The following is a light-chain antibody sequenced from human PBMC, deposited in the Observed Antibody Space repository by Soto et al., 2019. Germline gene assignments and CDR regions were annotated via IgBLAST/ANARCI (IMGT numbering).Light chain of an antibody. CDR3: QHYGSSPPYT. V-gene: IGKV3-20*01. J-gene: IGKJ2*01. CDR2: AAS. CDR1: RSFASSY. Sequence: EIVLTQSPDTLSLSPGERATLACRASRSFASSYWAWYQQKPGQAPRLLIYAASTRATGIPDRFSGSGSGTDFTLTISRLEPEDSAVYYCQHYGSSPPYTFGQGTKLEIK.